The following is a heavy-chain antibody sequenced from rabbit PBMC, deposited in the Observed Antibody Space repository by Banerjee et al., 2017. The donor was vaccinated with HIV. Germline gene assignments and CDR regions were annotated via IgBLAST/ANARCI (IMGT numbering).Heavy chain of an antibody. J-gene: IGHJ4*01. CDR3: ARGLVMLSL. V-gene: IGHV1S47*01. Sequence: LEESGGGLVKPEGSLTLTCKASGFDFSSNAICWVRQAPGKGLEWIGTIYAGSSGSAYYASWAKGRFTISRSTSLNTVTLKMTSLTGADTATYFCARGLVMLSLWGPGTLVTVS. CDR1: GFDFSSNA. CDR2: IYAGSSGSA. D-gene: IGHD6-1*01.